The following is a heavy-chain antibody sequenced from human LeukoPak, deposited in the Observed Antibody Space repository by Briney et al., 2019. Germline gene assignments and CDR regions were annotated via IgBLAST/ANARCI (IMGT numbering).Heavy chain of an antibody. J-gene: IGHJ6*02. D-gene: IGHD1-26*01. Sequence: GGSLRLSCAASGFTFSSYAMSWVRQAPGKGLEWVSAISGSGGSTYYADSVKGRFTISRDNSKNTLYLQMNSLRAEDTAVYYCAKSAGSGSYGFYYYYGMDVWGQGTTVTVSS. V-gene: IGHV3-23*01. CDR2: ISGSGGST. CDR1: GFTFSSYA. CDR3: AKSAGSGSYGFYYYYGMDV.